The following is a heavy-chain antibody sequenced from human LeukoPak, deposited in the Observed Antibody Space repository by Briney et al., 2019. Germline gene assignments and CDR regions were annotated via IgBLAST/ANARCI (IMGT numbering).Heavy chain of an antibody. CDR3: ARVGYCSSTSCSNYYYYGMDV. D-gene: IGHD2-2*01. CDR1: GYTFTSYD. V-gene: IGHV1-8*01. J-gene: IGHJ6*02. CDR2: MNPNSGNT. Sequence: GASVKVSCKASGYTFTSYDINWVRQATGQGLEWMGWMNPNSGNTGYAQKFQGRVTMTRNTSISTAYMELSSLRSEDTAVYYCARVGYCSSTSCSNYYYYGMDVWVQGTTVTVSS.